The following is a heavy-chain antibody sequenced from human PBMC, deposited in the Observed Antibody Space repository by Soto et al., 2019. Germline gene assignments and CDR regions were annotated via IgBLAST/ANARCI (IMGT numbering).Heavy chain of an antibody. CDR2: IYYSGST. CDR1: GGSVSSGSYY. Sequence: SETLSLTCTVSGGSVSSGSYYWSWIRQPPGKGLEWIGYIYYSGSTNYNPSLKSRVTISVDTSKNQFSLKLSSVTAADTTVYYCARGASITMVRGVLYNWFDPWGQGTLVTVSS. D-gene: IGHD3-10*01. CDR3: ARGASITMVRGVLYNWFDP. J-gene: IGHJ5*02. V-gene: IGHV4-61*01.